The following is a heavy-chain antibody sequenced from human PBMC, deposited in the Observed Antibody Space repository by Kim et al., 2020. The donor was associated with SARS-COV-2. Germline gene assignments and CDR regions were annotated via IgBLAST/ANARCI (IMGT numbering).Heavy chain of an antibody. Sequence: SETLSLSCTVSGGSISNSFNYWGWIRQRPGKELEWIRSDYHSGSTYESPSLKSRVTVSVDTSKNQFSLKVTSVTAADTAVYFCARLPHDSSGYVDCWGQGILVTVSS. CDR1: GGSISNSFNY. D-gene: IGHD3-22*01. CDR2: DYHSGST. V-gene: IGHV4-39*01. J-gene: IGHJ4*02. CDR3: ARLPHDSSGYVDC.